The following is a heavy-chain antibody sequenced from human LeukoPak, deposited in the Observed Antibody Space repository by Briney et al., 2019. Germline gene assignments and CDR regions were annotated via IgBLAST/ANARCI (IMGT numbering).Heavy chain of an antibody. Sequence: GGSLRLSCAASGFTFDDYAMHWVRQAPGKGLEWVSGISWNSGSIGYADSVKGRFTISRDNAKNSLYLQMNSLRAEDTALYYCAKDMATTVVTPAAFDIWGQRTMATVSS. CDR2: ISWNSGSI. CDR1: GFTFDDYA. J-gene: IGHJ3*02. CDR3: AKDMATTVVTPAAFDI. D-gene: IGHD4-23*01. V-gene: IGHV3-9*01.